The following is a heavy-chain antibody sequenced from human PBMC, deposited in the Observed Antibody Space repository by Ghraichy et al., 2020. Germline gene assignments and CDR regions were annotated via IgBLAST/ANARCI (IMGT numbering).Heavy chain of an antibody. J-gene: IGHJ6*02. Sequence: GGSLRLSCAASGFTFSSYVLSWVRQATGKGLEWVAAISGSGGSTYYPEPVSGRFTISRDNSKNTLYLQMNSLRVEDTAVYFCAKGIAAGTSTISYYYNGMDVWGQGTTVTVFS. CDR1: GFTFSSYV. D-gene: IGHD6-13*01. CDR3: AKGIAAGTSTISYYYNGMDV. V-gene: IGHV3-23*01. CDR2: ISGSGGST.